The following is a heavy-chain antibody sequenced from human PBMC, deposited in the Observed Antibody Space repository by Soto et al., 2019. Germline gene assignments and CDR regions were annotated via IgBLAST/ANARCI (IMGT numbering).Heavy chain of an antibody. Sequence: GESLKISCKGSGYSFTSYWISWVRQMPGKGLEWMGRIDPSDSYTNYSPSFQGHVTISADKSISTAYLQWSSLKASDTAMYYCARRTSSSGWYPHGMDAWGQGTTVTVSS. CDR2: IDPSDSYT. CDR1: GYSFTSYW. V-gene: IGHV5-10-1*01. D-gene: IGHD6-19*01. J-gene: IGHJ6*02. CDR3: ARRTSSSGWYPHGMDA.